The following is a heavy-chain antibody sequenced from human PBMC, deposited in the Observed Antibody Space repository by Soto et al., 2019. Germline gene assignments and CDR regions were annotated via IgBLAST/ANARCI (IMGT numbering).Heavy chain of an antibody. Sequence: SETLSLTCAVSYGSISSHNWWSWVRQPPGKGPEWIGEIYHSGSTNYNPSLKSRVTISVGKSKNQFSLSLNSVTAADTAVYYCARLVTPDSYFDSWGQGTLVTVSS. V-gene: IGHV4-4*02. D-gene: IGHD1-26*01. CDR3: ARLVTPDSYFDS. J-gene: IGHJ4*02. CDR2: IYHSGST. CDR1: YGSISSHNW.